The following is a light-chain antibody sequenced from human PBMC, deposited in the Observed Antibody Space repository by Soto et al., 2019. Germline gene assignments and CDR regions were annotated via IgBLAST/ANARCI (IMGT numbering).Light chain of an antibody. V-gene: IGKV3-20*01. CDR1: QSVSSSY. CDR3: QQYGSSPIS. J-gene: IGKJ5*01. CDR2: RAS. Sequence: EIVLTQSPGTLPLSPGERATLSCRASQSVSSSYLAWYQQKPGQAHRLLIYRASSRATGIPDRFSGSGSGTDYPLTISRLEPEDFAVYYCQQYGSSPISFGQGTRLEIK.